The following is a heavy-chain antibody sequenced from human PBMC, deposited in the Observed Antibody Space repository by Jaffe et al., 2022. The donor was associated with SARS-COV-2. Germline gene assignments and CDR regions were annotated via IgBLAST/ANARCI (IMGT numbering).Heavy chain of an antibody. J-gene: IGHJ3*02. D-gene: IGHD3-22*01. CDR2: ISSSGSTI. CDR1: GFTFSSYE. CDR3: ARSGYDSSGYYYGAFDI. V-gene: IGHV3-48*03. Sequence: EVQLVESGGGLVQPGGSLRLSCAASGFTFSSYEMNWVRQAPGKGLEWVSYISSSGSTIYYADSVKGRFTISRDNAKNSLYLQMNSLRAEDTAVYYCARSGYDSSGYYYGAFDIWGQGTMVTVSS.